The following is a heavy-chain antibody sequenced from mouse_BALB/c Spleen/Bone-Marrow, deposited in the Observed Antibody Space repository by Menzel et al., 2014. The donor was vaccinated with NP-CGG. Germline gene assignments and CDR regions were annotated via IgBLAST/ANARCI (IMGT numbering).Heavy chain of an antibody. J-gene: IGHJ1*01. CDR3: ARSADWYFDV. CDR1: GYSITSDYA. CDR2: ISYSGST. Sequence: EVKLVESGPGLVKPSQSLSLPCTVTGYSITSDYAWNWIRQFPGNKLEWMDYISYSGSTSYNPSLKSRISITRDTSKNQFFLQLNSVTAEDTATYYCARSADWYFDVWGAGTTVTVSS. V-gene: IGHV3-2*02.